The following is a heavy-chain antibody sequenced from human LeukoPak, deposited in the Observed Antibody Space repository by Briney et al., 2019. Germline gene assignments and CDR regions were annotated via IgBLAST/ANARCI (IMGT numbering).Heavy chain of an antibody. Sequence: PGGSLRLSCAASGFTFSDYYMSWIRQAPGKGLEWVSYISSSGSTIYYADSVKGRFTISRDNAKNSLYLQMNSLGAEDTAVYYCASHYYDSSGYYPDYWGQGTLVTVSS. J-gene: IGHJ4*02. CDR2: ISSSGSTI. D-gene: IGHD3-22*01. CDR1: GFTFSDYY. CDR3: ASHYYDSSGYYPDY. V-gene: IGHV3-11*01.